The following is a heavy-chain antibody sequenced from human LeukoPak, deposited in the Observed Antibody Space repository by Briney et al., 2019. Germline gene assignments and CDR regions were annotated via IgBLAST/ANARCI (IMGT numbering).Heavy chain of an antibody. CDR3: ARDRGIFYGMDV. J-gene: IGHJ6*02. CDR1: GYTSTGYY. D-gene: IGHD2-15*01. Sequence: ASVKVSCKASGYTSTGYYMHWVRQAAGQGPEWMGRINPNSGGTNYAQKFQGRVTMTRDTSISTAYMELSRLRSDDTAVYYCARDRGIFYGMDVWGQGTTVTVSS. V-gene: IGHV1-2*06. CDR2: INPNSGGT.